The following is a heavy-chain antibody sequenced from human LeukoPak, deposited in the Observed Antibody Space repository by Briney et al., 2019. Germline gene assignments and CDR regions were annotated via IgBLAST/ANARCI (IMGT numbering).Heavy chain of an antibody. D-gene: IGHD3-22*01. CDR2: ISYDGSNK. Sequence: GGSLRLSCAASGFTFSSYAMHWVRQAPGKGLEWVAVISYDGSNKYYADSVKGRFTISRDNSKNTLYPQMNSLRAEDTAVYYCARGGYYDSSGYPPGRASFDYWGQGTLVTVSS. CDR1: GFTFSSYA. CDR3: ARGGYYDSSGYPPGRASFDY. J-gene: IGHJ4*02. V-gene: IGHV3-30*04.